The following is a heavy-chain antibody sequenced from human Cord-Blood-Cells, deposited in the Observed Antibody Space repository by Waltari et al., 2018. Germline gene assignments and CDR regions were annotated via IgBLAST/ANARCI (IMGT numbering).Heavy chain of an antibody. CDR3: ARVQCSGGSCYYYYGMDV. CDR1: GYTFTGYY. Sequence: QVQLVQSGAEVKKPGASVKVSCKASGYTFTGYYMPWVRQAPGQGLEWMGRINPNSGGTNYAQEFQGRVTMTRDTSISTAYMELSRLRSDDTAVYYCARVQCSGGSCYYYYGMDVWGQGTTVTVSS. D-gene: IGHD2-15*01. V-gene: IGHV1-2*06. CDR2: INPNSGGT. J-gene: IGHJ6*02.